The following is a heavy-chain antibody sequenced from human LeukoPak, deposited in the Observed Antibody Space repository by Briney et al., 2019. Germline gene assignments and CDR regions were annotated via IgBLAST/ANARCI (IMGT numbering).Heavy chain of an antibody. CDR2: ISGYNGNT. CDR1: GHTFTSYG. CDR3: ARGSGVYGSGSHYDY. Sequence: EASVKVSCKASGHTFTSYGISWVRQAPGQGLEWMGWISGYNGNTNYAQQKLQGRVTMTTDTSTSTAYMELRSLRSDDTAVYYCARGSGVYGSGSHYDYWGQGTLVTVSS. V-gene: IGHV1-18*01. D-gene: IGHD3-10*01. J-gene: IGHJ4*02.